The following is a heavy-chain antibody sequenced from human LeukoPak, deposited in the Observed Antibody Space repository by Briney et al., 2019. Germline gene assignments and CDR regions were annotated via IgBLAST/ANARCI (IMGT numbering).Heavy chain of an antibody. CDR3: ARVRSCSGGSCYSFDAFDI. Sequence: SETLSLTCTVSGGSISSSSYYWGWIRQPPGKGLEWIGSIYYSGSTYYNPSLKSRVTISVDTSKNQFSLKLSSVTAADTAVYYCARVRSCSGGSCYSFDAFDIWGQGTMVTVSS. D-gene: IGHD2-15*01. CDR1: GGSISSSSYY. CDR2: IYYSGST. J-gene: IGHJ3*02. V-gene: IGHV4-39*07.